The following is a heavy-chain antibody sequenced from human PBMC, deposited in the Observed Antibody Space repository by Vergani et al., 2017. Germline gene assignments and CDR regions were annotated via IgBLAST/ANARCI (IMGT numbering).Heavy chain of an antibody. CDR3: ARDGPLGYCSSTSCAIGFDP. J-gene: IGHJ5*02. CDR1: GGSISSYY. CDR2: IYYSGST. V-gene: IGHV4-59*01. Sequence: QVQLQESGPGLVKPSETLSLTCTVSGGSISSYYWSWIRQPPGKGLEWIGYIYYSGSTNYNPSLKGRVTISVDTSKNQFSLKLSSVTAADTAVYYCARDGPLGYCSSTSCAIGFDPWGQGTLVTVSS. D-gene: IGHD2-2*01.